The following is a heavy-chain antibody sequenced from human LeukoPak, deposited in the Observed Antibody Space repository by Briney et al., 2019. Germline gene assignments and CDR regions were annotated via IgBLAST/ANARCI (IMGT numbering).Heavy chain of an antibody. CDR1: GFTFDDYA. V-gene: IGHV3-9*01. CDR3: ARRAAAGTFDY. Sequence: GGSLRLSCAASGFTFDDYAMHWVRQAPGKGLEWVSGISWNSGSIGYVDSVKGRFTISRDNAKNSLYLQMNSLRAEDTALYYCARRAAAGTFDYWGQGTLVTVSS. D-gene: IGHD6-13*01. CDR2: ISWNSGSI. J-gene: IGHJ4*02.